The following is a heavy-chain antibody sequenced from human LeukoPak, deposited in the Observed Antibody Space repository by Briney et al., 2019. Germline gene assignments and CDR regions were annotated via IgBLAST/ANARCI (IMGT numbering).Heavy chain of an antibody. CDR2: IYYSGST. D-gene: IGHD6-13*01. J-gene: IGHJ4*02. Sequence: PSETLSLTCTVSGGSISSYYWSWIRQPPGKGLEWIGYIYYSGSTNYNPSLKSRVTISVDTSKNQFSLKLSSVTAADTAVYYCARVRQQLVVDYWGQGTLVTVSS. CDR3: ARVRQQLVVDY. V-gene: IGHV4-59*01. CDR1: GGSISSYY.